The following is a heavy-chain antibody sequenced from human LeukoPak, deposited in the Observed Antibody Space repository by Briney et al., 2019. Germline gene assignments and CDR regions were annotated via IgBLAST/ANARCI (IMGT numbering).Heavy chain of an antibody. J-gene: IGHJ4*02. CDR3: ARPLAAPGY. CDR2: ISYDGSNK. Sequence: GGSLRLSCAASGFTFSNYWMHWVRQAPGKGLEWVAVISYDGSNKYYADSVKGRFTISRDNSKNTLYLQMNSLRAEDTAVYYCARPLAAPGYWGQGTLVTVSS. CDR1: GFTFSNYW. D-gene: IGHD6-6*01. V-gene: IGHV3-30*03.